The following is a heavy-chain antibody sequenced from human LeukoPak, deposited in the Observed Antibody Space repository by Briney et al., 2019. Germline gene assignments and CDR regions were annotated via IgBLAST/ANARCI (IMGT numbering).Heavy chain of an antibody. CDR2: ISGSGGST. J-gene: IGHJ6*04. V-gene: IGHV3-23*01. CDR1: GFTFSSYA. D-gene: IGHD2-15*01. Sequence: GGSLRLSCAASGFTFSSYAMSWVRQAPGKGLEWVSAISGSGGSTYYADSVKGRFTISRDNSKNTLYLQMNSLRAEDTAVYYCARWVVVVATLPYYYYYGMDVWGKGTTVTVSS. CDR3: ARWVVVVATLPYYYYYGMDV.